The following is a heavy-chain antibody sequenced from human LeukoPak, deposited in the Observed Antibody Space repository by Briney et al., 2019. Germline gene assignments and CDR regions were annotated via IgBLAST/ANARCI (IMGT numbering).Heavy chain of an antibody. CDR1: GYTFISYD. V-gene: IGHV1-8*01. Sequence: ASVKVSCKTSGYTFISYDINWVRQAPGRGLQWVGWMNPYSGNTGFAEEFQGRVSMTRNSSINTAYLELTSRKYEDTAVYYCAREVFLMVRVVNPSFDTWGHGTLVTVSS. CDR3: AREVFLMVRVVNPSFDT. J-gene: IGHJ4*01. D-gene: IGHD3-10*01. CDR2: MNPYSGNT.